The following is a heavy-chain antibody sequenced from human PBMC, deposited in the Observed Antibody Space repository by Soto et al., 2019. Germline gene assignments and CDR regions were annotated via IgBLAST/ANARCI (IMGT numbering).Heavy chain of an antibody. J-gene: IGHJ6*02. CDR2: IYYSGST. CDR3: ARVRSPVSYYGMDV. CDR1: GGSISSGGYY. Sequence: QVQLQESGPGLVKPSQTLSLTCTVSGGSISSGGYYWSWIRQHPGKGLEWIGYIYYSGSTYYNPSLKSRVTISVDTSKNQFSLKLSSVTAADTAVYNCARVRSPVSYYGMDVWGQGTTVTVSS. V-gene: IGHV4-31*03.